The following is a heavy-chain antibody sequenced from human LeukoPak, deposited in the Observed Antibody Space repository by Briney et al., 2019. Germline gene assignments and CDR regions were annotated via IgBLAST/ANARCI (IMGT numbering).Heavy chain of an antibody. CDR2: IRYDGSNK. V-gene: IGHV3-30*02. D-gene: IGHD4-23*01. CDR1: GFTFSSYG. J-gene: IGHJ5*02. CDR3: AKDQEVDGGNPA. Sequence: GGSLRLSCAASGFTFSSYGMHWVRQAPGKGLEWVAFIRYDGSNKYYADSVKGRFTISRDNSKNTLYLQMNSLRAEDTAVYYYAKDQEVDGGNPAWGQGTLVTVSS.